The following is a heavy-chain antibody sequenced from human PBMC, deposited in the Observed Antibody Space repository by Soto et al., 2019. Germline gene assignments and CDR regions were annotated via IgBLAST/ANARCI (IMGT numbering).Heavy chain of an antibody. CDR1: GFTFSDYY. J-gene: IGHJ4*02. CDR3: AREGQQLARDFDY. D-gene: IGHD6-13*01. V-gene: IGHV3-11*01. CDR2: ISSSGSTI. Sequence: LRLSCAASGFTFSDYYMSWIRQAPGKGLEWVSYISSSGSTIYYADSVKGRFTISRDNAKNSLYLQMNSLRAEDTAVYYCAREGQQLARDFDYWGQGTLVTVSS.